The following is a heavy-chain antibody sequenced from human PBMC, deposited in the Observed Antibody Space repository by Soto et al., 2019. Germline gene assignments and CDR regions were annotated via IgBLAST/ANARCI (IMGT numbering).Heavy chain of an antibody. Sequence: EVQLLESGGGLVQPGGSLRLSCAVSGLTLSRYAMSWVRQAPGKGLEWVSAIINTGGDTLYTDSVKARFTISRDNFKNTLYLQMNSLRAEDAAIYYCAKASGESYPESRVFDQWGQGTRVTVSS. CDR1: GLTLSRYA. CDR3: AKASGESYPESRVFDQ. V-gene: IGHV3-23*01. J-gene: IGHJ4*02. D-gene: IGHD1-26*01. CDR2: IINTGGDT.